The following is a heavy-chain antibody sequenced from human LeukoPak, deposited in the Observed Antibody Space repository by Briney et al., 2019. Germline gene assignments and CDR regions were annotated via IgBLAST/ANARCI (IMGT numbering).Heavy chain of an antibody. J-gene: IGHJ4*02. CDR2: INPTGGGT. V-gene: IGHV1-2*02. CDR1: EYTFTDYF. Sequence: GASVKVSCKGSEYTFTDYFIHWVRQVPGQGLEWMGWINPTGGGTTYAQSFQGRVTMTRDTSISTAYMELISLRSDDTAVYYCARNYSSGSFYKIWGQGTLVTVSS. CDR3: ARNYSSGSFYKI. D-gene: IGHD3-10*01.